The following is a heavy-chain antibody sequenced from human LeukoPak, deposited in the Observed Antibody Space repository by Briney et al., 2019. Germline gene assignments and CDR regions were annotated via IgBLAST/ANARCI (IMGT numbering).Heavy chain of an antibody. V-gene: IGHV3-33*06. D-gene: IGHD6-13*01. J-gene: IGHJ4*02. CDR3: AKDLRNMAAGDC. CDR2: VWNDGSNK. Sequence: PGRSLRLSCAASGFTFSRYGMHWVRQAPGKGLEWVAVVWNDGSNKYYGDSVKGRFTTSRDNSKNMLYLQMNSLRAEDTALYYCAKDLRNMAAGDCWGQGTLVTVSS. CDR1: GFTFSRYG.